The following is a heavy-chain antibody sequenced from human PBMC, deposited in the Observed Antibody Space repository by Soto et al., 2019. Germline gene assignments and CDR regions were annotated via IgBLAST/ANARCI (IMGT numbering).Heavy chain of an antibody. CDR2: ISYDGTNK. J-gene: IGHJ4*02. CDR1: GFSFSISP. Sequence: GGSLSLSWAASGFSFSISPMHWVRQAPGKGPEWVALISYDGTNKFYADSVKGRFTISRDNSKSTLYLQVDSLRPEDAAVYYCARDPKTSGGQHWAFNYFDSWGQGTLVTVSS. V-gene: IGHV3-30-3*01. D-gene: IGHD7-27*01. CDR3: ARDPKTSGGQHWAFNYFDS.